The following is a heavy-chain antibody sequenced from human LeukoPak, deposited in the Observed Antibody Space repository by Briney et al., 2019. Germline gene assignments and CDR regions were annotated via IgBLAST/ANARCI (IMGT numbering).Heavy chain of an antibody. D-gene: IGHD2-2*03. CDR1: GFTFSSYS. CDR3: ARAESGYCSSTSCQDPFDY. V-gene: IGHV3-21*01. Sequence: PGGSLRLSCAASGFTFSSYSMNWVRQAPGKGLEWVSSISSSSSYIYYADSVKGRFTISRDNAKNSLYLQMNSLRAEDTAVYYCARAESGYCSSTSCQDPFDYWGQGTLVTVSS. J-gene: IGHJ4*02. CDR2: ISSSSSYI.